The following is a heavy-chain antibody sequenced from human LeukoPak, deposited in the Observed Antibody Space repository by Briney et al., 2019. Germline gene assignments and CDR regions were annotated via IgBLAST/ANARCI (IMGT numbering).Heavy chain of an antibody. CDR2: INPNSGGT. J-gene: IGHJ4*02. CDR3: ARAFRSYYDY. D-gene: IGHD3-10*01. CDR1: GYTFTGYY. V-gene: IGHV1-2*02. Sequence: ASVKVSCKASGYTFTGYYMHWVRQAPGQGLEWMGWINPNSGGTNYAQKFQGRVTMTRDTSTSTVYMELSSLRSEDTAVYYCARAFRSYYDYWGQGTLVTVSS.